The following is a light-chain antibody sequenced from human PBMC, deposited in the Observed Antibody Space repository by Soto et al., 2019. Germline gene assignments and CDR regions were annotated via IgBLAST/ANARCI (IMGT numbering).Light chain of an antibody. CDR2: GAS. Sequence: EIVMTQSPATLSVSPGERATLSCSASQSVSSNLAWYQQKPGQSPRLLIYGASNRATGIPARLSGSGSGTEFTLTISSLQSEDFAVYYCQQYNNWPYTFGQGTKVDIK. CDR3: QQYNNWPYT. CDR1: QSVSSN. V-gene: IGKV3-15*01. J-gene: IGKJ2*01.